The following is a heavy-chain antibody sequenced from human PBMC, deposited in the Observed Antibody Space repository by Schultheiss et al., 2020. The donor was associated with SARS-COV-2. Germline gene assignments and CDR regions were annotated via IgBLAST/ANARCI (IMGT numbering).Heavy chain of an antibody. CDR1: GGSISSGGYY. D-gene: IGHD1-1*01. CDR3: ARGFVANWNLGY. CDR2: MFYSGST. J-gene: IGHJ4*02. Sequence: SETLSLTCTVSGGSISSGGYYWGWIRQPPGKGLEWIGSMFYSGSTYYNPSLKSRVTISVDTSKNQFSLKLSSVTPEDTAVYYCARGFVANWNLGYWGQGTLVTVSS. V-gene: IGHV4-39*07.